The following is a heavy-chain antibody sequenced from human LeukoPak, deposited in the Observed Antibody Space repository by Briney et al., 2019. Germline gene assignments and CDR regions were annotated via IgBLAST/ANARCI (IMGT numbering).Heavy chain of an antibody. CDR2: IYYSGST. J-gene: IGHJ4*02. V-gene: IGHV4-61*01. CDR3: ARDPDGYKFFDY. CDR1: GGSISSGSYY. D-gene: IGHD5-24*01. Sequence: SQTLSLTCTVSGGSISSGSYYWSWIRQPPGKGLEWIGYIYYSGSTNYNPSLKSRVTISVDTSKNQFSLKLSSVTAADTAVYYCARDPDGYKFFDYWGRGRPVTVST.